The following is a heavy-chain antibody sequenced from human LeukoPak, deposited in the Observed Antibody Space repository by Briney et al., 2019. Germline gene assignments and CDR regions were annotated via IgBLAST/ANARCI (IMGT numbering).Heavy chain of an antibody. CDR2: ISTSGEST. CDR3: AKRYFGNYYFDS. Sequence: GGSLRLSCAASGFTFSRYPMSWVRQALGKGLELVSAISTSGESTYYADSVKGRFTISRDNSKNTQYLQMNRLRAEDTAVYYCAKRYFGNYYFDSWGQGTLVSVSS. V-gene: IGHV3-23*01. D-gene: IGHD3-10*01. CDR1: GFTFSRYP. J-gene: IGHJ4*02.